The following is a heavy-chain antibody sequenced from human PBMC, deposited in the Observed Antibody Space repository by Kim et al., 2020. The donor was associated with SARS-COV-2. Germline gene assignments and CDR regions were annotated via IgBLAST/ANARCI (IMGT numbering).Heavy chain of an antibody. CDR2: ISSSSSYI. D-gene: IGHD6-19*01. CDR3: ARGASIAVADPYYYYYGMDV. J-gene: IGHJ6*02. Sequence: GGSLRLSCAASGFTFSSYSMNWVRQAPGKGLEWVSSISSSSSYIYYADSVKGRFTISRDNAKNSLYLQMNSLRAEDTAVYYCARGASIAVADPYYYYYGMDVWGQGTTVTVSS. CDR1: GFTFSSYS. V-gene: IGHV3-21*04.